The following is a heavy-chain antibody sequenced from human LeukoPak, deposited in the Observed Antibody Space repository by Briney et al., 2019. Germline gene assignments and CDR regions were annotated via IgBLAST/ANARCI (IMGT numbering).Heavy chain of an antibody. CDR2: IYHTGST. J-gene: IGHJ5*02. CDR3: ARLQYCSGTSCYWFDP. V-gene: IGHV4-30-2*01. Sequence: SQTLSLTCDVSGVSISSGLYSWSWIRQPLGKGLEWIGYIYHTGSTYYNPSLKSRVTISVDTSKNQFSLRLSSVTAADTAVYYCARLQYCSGTSCYWFDPWGQGTLVTVSS. CDR1: GVSISSGLYS. D-gene: IGHD2-2*01.